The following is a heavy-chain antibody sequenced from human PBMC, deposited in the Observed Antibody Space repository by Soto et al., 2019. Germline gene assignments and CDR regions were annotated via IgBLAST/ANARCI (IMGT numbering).Heavy chain of an antibody. CDR2: LYYSGRT. CDR1: GGSISSYY. D-gene: IGHD7-27*01. V-gene: IGHV4-59*01. Sequence: QVQLQESGPGLVKPSETLSLTCTVSGGSISSYYWNWIRQPPGKGLEWIGYLYYSGRTNYNPSLTRRSTRSVHTSNTQFSRKPSSVTAADTAVYYSARGWGGYFQHWDQGTLVTVSS. J-gene: IGHJ1*01. CDR3: ARGWGGYFQH.